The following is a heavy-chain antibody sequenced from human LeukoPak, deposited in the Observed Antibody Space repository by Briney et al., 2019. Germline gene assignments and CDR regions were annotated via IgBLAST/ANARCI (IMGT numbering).Heavy chain of an antibody. J-gene: IGHJ4*02. V-gene: IGHV1-46*01. CDR1: GYTCTSYY. CDR3: ARVLAAGTPLFDY. CDR2: IKPSGGST. Sequence: ASVKVSCKASGYTCTSYYMHWVRQAPGQGLEWMGIIKPSGGSTSYAQKFQGRVTMTRDTSTSTVYMELSSLRSEDTAVYYCARVLAAGTPLFDYWGQGTLVTVSS. D-gene: IGHD6-13*01.